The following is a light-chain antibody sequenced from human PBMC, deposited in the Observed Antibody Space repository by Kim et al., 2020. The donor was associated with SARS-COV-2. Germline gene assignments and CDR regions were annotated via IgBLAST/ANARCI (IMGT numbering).Light chain of an antibody. Sequence: DIQMTQSPSSLSASVGDRVTITCQASQDISNYLNWYQQKPWKAPKLLIYDASNLETGVPSRFSGSGSGTDFTFTISSLQPEDIATYYCQQYDNRPYTFGQGTKLEI. CDR1: QDISNY. CDR3: QQYDNRPYT. V-gene: IGKV1-33*01. J-gene: IGKJ2*01. CDR2: DAS.